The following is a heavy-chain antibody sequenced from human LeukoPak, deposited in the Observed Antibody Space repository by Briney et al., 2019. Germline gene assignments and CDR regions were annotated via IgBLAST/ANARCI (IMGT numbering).Heavy chain of an antibody. J-gene: IGHJ4*02. D-gene: IGHD6-13*01. Sequence: ASVKVSCKASGYSFNNYAMQWVRQAPGQRLEWMGWINCGNGKTKYSEKFQGTVTITRDTSATTAYMDLSSLRSEDTAVYYCARSIWYNRQYYFDYWGQGTLVTVPS. CDR3: ARSIWYNRQYYFDY. CDR1: GYSFNNYA. V-gene: IGHV1-3*01. CDR2: INCGNGKT.